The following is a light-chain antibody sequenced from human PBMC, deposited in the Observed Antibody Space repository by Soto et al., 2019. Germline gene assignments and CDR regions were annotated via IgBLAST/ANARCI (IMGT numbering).Light chain of an antibody. CDR2: GAS. J-gene: IGKJ1*01. Sequence: EIVLTQSPGTLSLSPGERATLSCRASQSVSSSYLAWYQQKPGQAPRLLIYGASSRATGIPARFSGSGSGTDFTLTISRLEPEDFATYYCQQYSTSPWTFGQGTKVDIK. CDR1: QSVSSSY. V-gene: IGKV3-20*01. CDR3: QQYSTSPWT.